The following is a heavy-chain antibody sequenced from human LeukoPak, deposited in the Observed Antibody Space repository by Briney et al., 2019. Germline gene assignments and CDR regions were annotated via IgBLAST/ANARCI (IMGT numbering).Heavy chain of an antibody. CDR3: ARVGRAVRGVNWFDP. V-gene: IGHV1-46*01. CDR2: INPSGGST. J-gene: IGHJ5*02. CDR1: GYTFTSYY. Sequence: ASVKVSCKASGYTFTSYYMHWVRQAPGQGLEWMGIINPSGGSTSYAQKFQGRVTMTRDTSISTAYMELSRLRSDDTAVYYCARVGRAVRGVNWFDPWGQGTLVTVSS. D-gene: IGHD3-10*01.